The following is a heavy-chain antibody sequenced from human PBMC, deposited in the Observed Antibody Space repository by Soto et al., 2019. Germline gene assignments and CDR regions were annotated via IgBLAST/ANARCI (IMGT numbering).Heavy chain of an antibody. V-gene: IGHV4-59*01. CDR1: GGSFSAYY. CDR2: IYYSGST. J-gene: IGHJ5*02. CDR3: ARDSFPSDYDFWSGYGNNWFDP. Sequence: SETLSLTCAVYGGSFSAYYWSWIRQPPGKGLEWIGYIYYSGSTNYNPSLKSRVTIPVDTSKNQFSLKLSSVTAADTAVYYCARDSFPSDYDFWSGYGNNWFDPWGQGTLVTVSS. D-gene: IGHD3-3*01.